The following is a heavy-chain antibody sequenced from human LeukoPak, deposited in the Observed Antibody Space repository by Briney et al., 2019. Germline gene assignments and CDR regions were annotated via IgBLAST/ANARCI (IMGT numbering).Heavy chain of an antibody. D-gene: IGHD4-11*01. CDR2: IYSGGRT. CDR3: ARGRVSSSTWYSTYYYFFYMDF. J-gene: IGHJ6*03. Sequence: GGSRRLSCAVSGFTVSNNYMNWVRQAPGKGLEWVSIIYSGGRTYYADSAKGRFTISRDIFKNTVYLQMNSLRAEDTAVYFCARGRVSSSTWYSTYYYFFYMDFWGKGTTVTVSS. V-gene: IGHV3-53*01. CDR1: GFTVSNNY.